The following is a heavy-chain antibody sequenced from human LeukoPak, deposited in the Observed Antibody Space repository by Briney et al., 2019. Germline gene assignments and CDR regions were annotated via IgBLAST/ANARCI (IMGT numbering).Heavy chain of an antibody. J-gene: IGHJ4*02. CDR3: ATDHGFHYGAYFDY. CDR2: IFSSGPT. V-gene: IGHV3-66*03. Sequence: GGSLRLSCAASGFNVSNNYMNWVRQAPGKGLEWVSVIFSSGPTYYADSVKGRFTISRDTSKNALYLQMNSLRPEDTAVYYCATDHGFHYGAYFDYWGQGTLVTVSS. D-gene: IGHD4-17*01. CDR1: GFNVSNNY.